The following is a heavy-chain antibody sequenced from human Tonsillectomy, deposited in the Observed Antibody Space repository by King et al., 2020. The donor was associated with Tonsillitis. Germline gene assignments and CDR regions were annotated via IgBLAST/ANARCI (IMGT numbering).Heavy chain of an antibody. D-gene: IGHD2-2*01. J-gene: IGHJ3*02. CDR2: ISYDGSNK. V-gene: IGHV3-30*04. CDR1: GFTFSSYA. Sequence: QLVQSGGGVVQPGRSLRLSCAASGFTFSSYAMHWVRQAPGKGLEWVAVISYDGSNKYYADSVKGRFTISRDNSKNTLYLQMNSLRAEDTAVYYCARGPCSSTSCYRDAFDIWGQGTRVTVSS. CDR3: ARGPCSSTSCYRDAFDI.